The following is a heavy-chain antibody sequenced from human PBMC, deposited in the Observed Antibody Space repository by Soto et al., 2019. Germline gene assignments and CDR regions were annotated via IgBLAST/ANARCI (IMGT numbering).Heavy chain of an antibody. Sequence: GGSLRLSCAASGFTFSSYTMTWIRQAPGEGLEWVSAISGSGGSTNYADSVKGRFTISRDNSKTTLYLQMNSLGAEYTALYYCAKVTGYSGYDRGPYSWGQGTLVTVSS. J-gene: IGHJ4*02. CDR3: AKVTGYSGYDRGPYS. D-gene: IGHD5-12*01. CDR1: GFTFSSYT. CDR2: ISGSGGST. V-gene: IGHV3-23*01.